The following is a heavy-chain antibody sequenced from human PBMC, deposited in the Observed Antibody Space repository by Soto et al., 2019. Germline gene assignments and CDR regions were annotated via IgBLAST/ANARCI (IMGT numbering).Heavy chain of an antibody. V-gene: IGHV3-33*01. J-gene: IGHJ4*02. CDR2: IWYDGSNK. CDR3: ARDLFPGGSPIYDY. CDR1: GFTFSSYG. D-gene: IGHD2-8*02. Sequence: PGGSLRLSCAASGFTFSSYGMHWVRQAPGKGLEWVAVIWYDGSNKYYADSVKGRFTISRDNAKNSLYLQMNSLRAEDTAVYYCARDLFPGGSPIYDYWGQGTLVTVSS.